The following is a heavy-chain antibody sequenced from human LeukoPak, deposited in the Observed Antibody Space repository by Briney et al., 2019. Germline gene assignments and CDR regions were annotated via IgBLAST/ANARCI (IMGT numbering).Heavy chain of an antibody. CDR2: MRYDGSNK. D-gene: IGHD6-6*01. V-gene: IGHV3-30*02. Sequence: GGSLRLSCAASGFTFSSYGMHWVRQAPGKGLEWVAFMRYDGSNKYFADSVKGRFTISRDNSKNTLYLQMNSLRAEDTAVYYCAKGPLEYSSLTFDYWGQGTLVTVSS. CDR1: GFTFSSYG. CDR3: AKGPLEYSSLTFDY. J-gene: IGHJ4*02.